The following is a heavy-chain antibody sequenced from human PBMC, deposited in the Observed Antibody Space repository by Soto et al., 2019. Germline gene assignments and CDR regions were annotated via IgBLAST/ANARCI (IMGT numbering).Heavy chain of an antibody. CDR1: GFTFSSYA. CDR3: AKGGSTSRWPYYYGMDV. J-gene: IGHJ6*02. Sequence: EVQLLESGGGLVQPGGSLRLSCAASGFTFSSYAMSWVRQAPGKGLEWVSAISGSGGSTYYADAVKGRFTISRDNSKNTLYLQMHSLRAEDTDVYYCAKGGSTSRWPYYYGMDVWGQGTTVTVAS. D-gene: IGHD2-2*01. CDR2: ISGSGGST. V-gene: IGHV3-23*01.